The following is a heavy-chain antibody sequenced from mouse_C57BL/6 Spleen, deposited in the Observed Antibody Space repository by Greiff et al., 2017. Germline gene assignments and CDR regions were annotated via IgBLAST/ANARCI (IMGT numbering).Heavy chain of an antibody. V-gene: IGHV1-80*01. Sequence: VKLQESGAELVKPGASVKISCKASGYAFSSYWMNWVKQRPGKGLEWIGQIYPGDGDTNYNGKFKGKATLTADKSSSTAYMQLSSLTSEDSAVYFCAHSNYEDWYFDVWGTGTTVTVSS. J-gene: IGHJ1*03. CDR1: GYAFSSYW. D-gene: IGHD2-5*01. CDR3: AHSNYEDWYFDV. CDR2: IYPGDGDT.